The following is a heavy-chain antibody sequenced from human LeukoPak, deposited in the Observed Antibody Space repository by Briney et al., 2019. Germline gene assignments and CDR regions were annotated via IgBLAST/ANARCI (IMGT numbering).Heavy chain of an antibody. CDR3: ARAREHSSGYYPFDY. V-gene: IGHV1-46*01. D-gene: IGHD3-22*01. Sequence: AASVKVSCKASGYTFTSYYMHWVRQAPGQGLEWMGIINPSGGSTGYAQKFQGRVTMTRDTSTSTVYMELSSLRSEGTAVYYCARAREHSSGYYPFDYWGQGTLVTVSS. CDR2: INPSGGST. CDR1: GYTFTSYY. J-gene: IGHJ4*02.